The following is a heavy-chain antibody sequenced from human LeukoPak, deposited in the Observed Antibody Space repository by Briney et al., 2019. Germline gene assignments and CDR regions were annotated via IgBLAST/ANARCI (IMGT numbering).Heavy chain of an antibody. CDR1: GGPISSSNW. CDR2: IYHSGST. J-gene: IGHJ4*02. D-gene: IGHD3-9*01. CDR3: AREGYFALGH. Sequence: SETLSLTCAVSGGPISSSNWWSWVRQPPGKGLEWIGEIYHSGSTNYNPSLKSRVTISADKSKNQFSLKLSSVTAADTAVYYCAREGYFALGHWGQGTLVTVSS. V-gene: IGHV4-4*02.